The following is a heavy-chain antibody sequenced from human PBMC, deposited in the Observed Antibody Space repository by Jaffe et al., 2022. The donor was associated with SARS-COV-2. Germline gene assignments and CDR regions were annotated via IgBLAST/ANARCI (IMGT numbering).Heavy chain of an antibody. CDR3: ASTTGGYDYGDYLDY. J-gene: IGHJ4*02. CDR1: GFTFSSYG. D-gene: IGHD4-17*01. V-gene: IGHV3-30*03. Sequence: QVQLVESGGGVVQPGRSLRLSCAASGFTFSSYGMHWVRQAPGKGLEWVAVISYDGSNKYYADSVKGRFTISRDNSKNTLYLQMNSLRAEDTAVYYCASTTGGYDYGDYLDYWGQGTLVTVSS. CDR2: ISYDGSNK.